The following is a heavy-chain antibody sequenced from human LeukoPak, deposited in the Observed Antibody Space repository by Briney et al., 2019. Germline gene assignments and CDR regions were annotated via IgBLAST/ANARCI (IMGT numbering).Heavy chain of an antibody. Sequence: GRSLRLSCAASGFTFSSYGMHWVRQAPGKGLEWVAVISYDGSNKYYADSVKGRFTISRDNSKNTLYLQMNSLRAEDTAVYYCAKANLVGATVEGSDYWGQGTLVTVSS. D-gene: IGHD1-26*01. J-gene: IGHJ4*02. CDR2: ISYDGSNK. CDR3: AKANLVGATVEGSDY. V-gene: IGHV3-30*18. CDR1: GFTFSSYG.